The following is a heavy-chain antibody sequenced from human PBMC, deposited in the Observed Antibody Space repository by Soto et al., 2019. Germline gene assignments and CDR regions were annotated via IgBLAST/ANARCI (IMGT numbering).Heavy chain of an antibody. D-gene: IGHD3-22*01. CDR1: GGTFSSYA. V-gene: IGHV1-69*01. CDR3: ARGVPIYYDSSGYYEVGAFDI. CDR2: IIPIFGTA. Sequence: QVQLVQSGAEVKKPGSSVKVSCKASGGTFSSYAISWVRQAPGQGLEWMGGIIPIFGTANYAQKFQGRVTITADESTSTAYMELSSLRSEDTAVYYCARGVPIYYDSSGYYEVGAFDIWGQGTMVTVSS. J-gene: IGHJ3*02.